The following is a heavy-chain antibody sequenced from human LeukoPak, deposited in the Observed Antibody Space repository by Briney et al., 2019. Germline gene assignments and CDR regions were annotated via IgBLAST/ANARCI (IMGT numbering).Heavy chain of an antibody. CDR1: GYTFPNYW. Sequence: KAGGSLRLSCKGPGYTFPNYWIGWVRQMPGKGLEWMGIIYPGDSNTRYSPSFQSQVTISADKYISTAYLEWSSLKASDSAMYYCARFAYGSDYFPGHYWGQGTMVTVSS. V-gene: IGHV5-51*01. CDR2: IYPGDSNT. D-gene: IGHD3-22*01. CDR3: ARFAYGSDYFPGHY. J-gene: IGHJ4*02.